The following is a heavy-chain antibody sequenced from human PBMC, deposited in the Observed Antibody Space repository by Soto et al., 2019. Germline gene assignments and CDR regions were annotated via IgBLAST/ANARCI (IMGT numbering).Heavy chain of an antibody. CDR2: ISAYNGNT. D-gene: IGHD6-13*01. Sequence: GASVKVSCKASGYTFTSYGISWVRQAPGQGLEWMGWISAYNGNTNYAQKLQGRVTMTTDTSTSTAYMELRSLRSDDTAVYYCARVVGGRQQLVFSGDYYFDYWGQGTLVTVSS. J-gene: IGHJ4*02. CDR3: ARVVGGRQQLVFSGDYYFDY. V-gene: IGHV1-18*04. CDR1: GYTFTSYG.